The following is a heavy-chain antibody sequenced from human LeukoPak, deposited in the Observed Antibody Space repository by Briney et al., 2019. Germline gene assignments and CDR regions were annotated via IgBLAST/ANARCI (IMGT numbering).Heavy chain of an antibody. CDR1: GGTFSSYA. CDR2: IIPIFGTA. V-gene: IGHV1-69*13. Sequence: ASVKVSCKASGGTFSSYAISWVRQAPGQGLEWMGGIIPIFGTANYAQKFQGRVTITADESTSTAYMELSSLRSEDTAVYYCARDLKRGDGYAPATFDCWGQGTLVTVSS. D-gene: IGHD5-24*01. J-gene: IGHJ4*02. CDR3: ARDLKRGDGYAPATFDC.